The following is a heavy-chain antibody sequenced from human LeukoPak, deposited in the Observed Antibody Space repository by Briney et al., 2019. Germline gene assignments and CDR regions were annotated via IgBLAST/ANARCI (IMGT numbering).Heavy chain of an antibody. CDR1: GFTFGDYA. J-gene: IGHJ4*02. V-gene: IGHV3-49*04. Sequence: GGSLRLSCTASGFTFGDYAMSWVRQAPGKWLEWVGFIRSKAYGGTTEYAASVKGRFTISRDDSKSIAYLQMNSLKTEDTAVYYCSGSTSWHLFDYWGQGTLVTVSS. CDR2: IRSKAYGGTT. D-gene: IGHD2-2*01. CDR3: SGSTSWHLFDY.